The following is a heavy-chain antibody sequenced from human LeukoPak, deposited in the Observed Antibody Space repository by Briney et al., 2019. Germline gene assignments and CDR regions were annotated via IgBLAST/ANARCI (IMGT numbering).Heavy chain of an antibody. Sequence: PGGSLRLSCAASGFTFSSYGMHWVRQAPGKGLEWVTFIRYDGSNKYYADSVKGRFTIPRDNSKNTLYLQMNSLRGEDTAVYYCAKVPAPYSGSYHPLDYWGQGTLVTVSS. CDR2: IRYDGSNK. CDR1: GFTFSSYG. D-gene: IGHD1-26*01. V-gene: IGHV3-30*02. J-gene: IGHJ4*02. CDR3: AKVPAPYSGSYHPLDY.